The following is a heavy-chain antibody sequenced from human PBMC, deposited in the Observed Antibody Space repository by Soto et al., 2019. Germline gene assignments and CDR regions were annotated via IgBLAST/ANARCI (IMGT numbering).Heavy chain of an antibody. CDR1: GFTFSNAW. J-gene: IGHJ4*02. CDR2: IKSKTDGGTT. Sequence: GGSLRLSCAASGFTFSNAWMNWVRQAPGKGLEWVGRIKSKTDGGTTDYAAPVKGRFTISRDDSKNTLYLQMNSLKTEDTAVYYCTTVVYSGYDFLDDSTPPGLPSGLWGQGTLVTVSS. D-gene: IGHD5-12*01. CDR3: TTVVYSGYDFLDDSTPPGLPSGL. V-gene: IGHV3-15*07.